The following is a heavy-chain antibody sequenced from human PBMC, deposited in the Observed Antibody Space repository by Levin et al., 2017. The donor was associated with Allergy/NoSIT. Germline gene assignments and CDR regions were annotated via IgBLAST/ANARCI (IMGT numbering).Heavy chain of an antibody. V-gene: IGHV4-39*01. D-gene: IGHD6-13*01. CDR1: GGSISSSSYY. CDR2: IYYSGST. J-gene: IGHJ4*02. CDR3: ARHGPRYSSSGYYFDY. Sequence: SETLSLTCTVSGGSISSSSYYWGWIRQPPGKGLEWIGSIYYSGSTYYNPSLKSRVTISVDTSKNQFSLKLSSVTAADTAVYYCARHGPRYSSSGYYFDYWGQGTLVTVSS.